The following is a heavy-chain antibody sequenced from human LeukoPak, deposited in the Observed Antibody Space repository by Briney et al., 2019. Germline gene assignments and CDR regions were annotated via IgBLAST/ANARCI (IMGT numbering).Heavy chain of an antibody. D-gene: IGHD2-21*02. CDR3: ARDGHCSYLYYYGMDV. CDR1: GYTFTSCG. J-gene: IGHJ6*02. V-gene: IGHV1-18*01. CDR2: MSAYNGNT. Sequence: ASVQVSCKASGYTFTSCGISWVRQAPGQGFEWMVWMSAYNGNTNYAKKLQARVTMTTDTSTRTAYMELRSLRSDDTAVYYCARDGHCSYLYYYGMDVWGQGTTVTVSS.